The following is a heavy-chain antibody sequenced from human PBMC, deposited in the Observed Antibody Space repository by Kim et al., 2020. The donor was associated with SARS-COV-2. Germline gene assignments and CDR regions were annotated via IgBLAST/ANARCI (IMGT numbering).Heavy chain of an antibody. J-gene: IGHJ4*02. D-gene: IGHD6-19*01. CDR3: ARGRPRFIAVAGNLFDY. V-gene: IGHV4-34*01. Sequence: LKSRVTISVDTSKNQFSLKLSSVTAADTAVYYCARGRPRFIAVAGNLFDYWGQGTLVTVSS.